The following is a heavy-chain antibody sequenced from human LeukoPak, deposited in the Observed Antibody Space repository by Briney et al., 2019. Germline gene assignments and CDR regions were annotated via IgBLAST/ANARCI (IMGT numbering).Heavy chain of an antibody. J-gene: IGHJ4*02. CDR3: ARSRLASDSSGYYDY. D-gene: IGHD3-22*01. Sequence: PGRPLRLSCAASGFTFSSYGMHWVRQAPGKGLEWVAVIWYDGSNKYYADSVKGRFTISRDNSKNTLYLQMNSLRAEDTAVYYCARSRLASDSSGYYDYWGQGTLVTVSS. CDR2: IWYDGSNK. V-gene: IGHV3-33*01. CDR1: GFTFSSYG.